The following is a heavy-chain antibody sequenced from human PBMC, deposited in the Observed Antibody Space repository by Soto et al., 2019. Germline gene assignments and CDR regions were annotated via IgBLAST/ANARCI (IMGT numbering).Heavy chain of an antibody. CDR3: ARAPSGSSDY. V-gene: IGHV1-69*01. Sequence: QVQLVQSGAEVKKPGSSVKVSCKASGGTFSSIAIGWLRRAPGQGLEWMGGIIPIFGTANYAQKFQGRVTITADESTSTAYMELSSLRSEDTAVYYCARAPSGSSDYWGQGTLVTVSS. J-gene: IGHJ4*02. D-gene: IGHD1-26*01. CDR1: GGTFSSIA. CDR2: IIPIFGTA.